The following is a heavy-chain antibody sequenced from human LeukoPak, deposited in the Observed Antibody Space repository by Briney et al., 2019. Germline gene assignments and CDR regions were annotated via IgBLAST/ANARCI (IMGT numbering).Heavy chain of an antibody. J-gene: IGHJ4*02. V-gene: IGHV4-4*08. CDR2: IYNSGST. Sequence: KPSETLSLTCTVSGGSISGYYWSWIRQPPGKGLEWIGYIYNSGSTNYNPSLKSRVTISVDTSENRFSLRLSSVTAADTAVYYCAREGGPYRPLDYSGQGTLVTVSS. CDR1: GGSISGYY. CDR3: AREGGPYRPLDY.